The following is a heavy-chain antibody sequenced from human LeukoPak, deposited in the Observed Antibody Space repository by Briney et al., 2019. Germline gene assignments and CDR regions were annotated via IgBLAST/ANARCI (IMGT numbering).Heavy chain of an antibody. CDR2: IKHDGSEK. Sequence: GGSLRLSCAASGLTFSSYWMSWVRQAPGKGLEWVASIKHDGSEKYYVGSLKGRITISRDNAKNSLFLQMNSLRAEDTAVYYCARQGYYDRSGYYSWGQGTLVTVSS. V-gene: IGHV3-7*01. CDR3: ARQGYYDRSGYYS. D-gene: IGHD3-22*01. J-gene: IGHJ4*02. CDR1: GLTFSSYW.